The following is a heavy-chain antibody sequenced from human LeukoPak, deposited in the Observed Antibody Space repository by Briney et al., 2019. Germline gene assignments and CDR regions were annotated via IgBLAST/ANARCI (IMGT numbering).Heavy chain of an antibody. Sequence: PSETLSLTCSVSGASISSSNNYWGWIRQPPGKGLEWIVSIYYSGTTYYNPSLKSRVTISVDTSKNQVSLKLRSVTAADTAVYYCAGRSSSLAPRYYFDYWGQGTLVTVSS. CDR1: GASISSSNNY. J-gene: IGHJ4*02. V-gene: IGHV4-39*01. CDR3: AGRSSSLAPRYYFDY. D-gene: IGHD6-13*01. CDR2: IYYSGTT.